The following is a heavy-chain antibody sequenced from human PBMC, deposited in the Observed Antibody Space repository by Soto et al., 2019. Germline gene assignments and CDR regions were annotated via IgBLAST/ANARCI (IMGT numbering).Heavy chain of an antibody. V-gene: IGHV4-28*01. CDR3: ARTEYCVYRDNHYPYGMDV. Sequence: ETLSLACAVYGYSLTRTKRWGCIRQPTGKGLEWIGNVYYSGRTYKNPSLKSRVTMSVDPSKNQLYLKMSSVTAVDTAVYYCARTEYCVYRDNHYPYGMDVWGQGTTVTVSS. CDR2: VYYSGRT. CDR1: GYSLTRTKR. D-gene: IGHD2-21*01. J-gene: IGHJ6*02.